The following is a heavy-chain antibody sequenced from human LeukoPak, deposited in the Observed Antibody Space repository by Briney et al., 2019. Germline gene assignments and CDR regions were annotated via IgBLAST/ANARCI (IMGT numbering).Heavy chain of an antibody. CDR1: GYSISSGYY. J-gene: IGHJ4*02. CDR2: IYHSGST. CDR3: ARLAVVYAPYFDY. V-gene: IGHV4-38-2*01. Sequence: PSETLSLTCAVSGYSISSGYYWGWIRQPPGKGLEWIGSIYHSGSTYYNPSHKSRVTISVDTSKNQFSLKLSSVTAADTAVYYCARLAVVYAPYFDYWGQGTLVTVSS. D-gene: IGHD2-8*02.